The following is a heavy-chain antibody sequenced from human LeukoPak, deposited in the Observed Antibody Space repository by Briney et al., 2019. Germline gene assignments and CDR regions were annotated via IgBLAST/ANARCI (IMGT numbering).Heavy chain of an antibody. J-gene: IGHJ5*02. CDR2: IDYSGTT. Sequence: SETLSLTCIVSGGSLGTPKYYWGWIRQPPGKGLEWIGSIDYSGTTYYNPSLKGRLAISINTSKNQFSLNLASVTAADTAVYYWARHDSRGSLNWFDPWGQGTLITVSS. CDR1: GGSLGTPKYY. CDR3: ARHDSRGSLNWFDP. V-gene: IGHV4-39*01. D-gene: IGHD5-12*01.